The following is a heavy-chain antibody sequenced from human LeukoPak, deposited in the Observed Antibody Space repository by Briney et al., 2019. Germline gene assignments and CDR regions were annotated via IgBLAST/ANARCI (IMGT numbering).Heavy chain of an antibody. CDR2: ISAYNGNT. CDR1: GYTFTSYG. Sequence: GASVKISCKASGYTFTSYGISWVRQAPGEGLEWMGWISAYNGNTNYSQKLQGRVTMTTDTSTSTAYMELRSLRSDDTAVYYCARDQGDCSSTSCYASRRFWFDPWGQGTLVTVSS. D-gene: IGHD2-2*01. CDR3: ARDQGDCSSTSCYASRRFWFDP. J-gene: IGHJ5*02. V-gene: IGHV1-18*01.